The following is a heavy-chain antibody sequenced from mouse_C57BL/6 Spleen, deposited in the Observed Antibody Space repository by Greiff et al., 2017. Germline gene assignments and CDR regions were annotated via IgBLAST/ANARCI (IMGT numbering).Heavy chain of an antibody. CDR3: VRGDYDYDVVFAY. J-gene: IGHJ3*01. CDR1: GFSFNTYA. CDR2: IRSKSNNYAT. Sequence: EVQVVESGGGLVQPKGSLKLSCAASGFSFNTYAMNWVRQAPGKGLEWVARIRSKSNNYATYYADSVKDRFTISRDDSESMLYLQMNNLKTEDTAMYYCVRGDYDYDVVFAYWGQGTLVTVSA. D-gene: IGHD2-4*01. V-gene: IGHV10-1*01.